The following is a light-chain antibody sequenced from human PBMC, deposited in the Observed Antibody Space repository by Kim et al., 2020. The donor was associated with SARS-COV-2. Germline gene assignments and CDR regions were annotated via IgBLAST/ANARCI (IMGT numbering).Light chain of an antibody. Sequence: DIQMTQSPSTLSASVGDRVTITCRASQSISSWLAWYQQKPGKAPKSLIYDASSLESGVPLRFSGSGSGTEFTLTISSLQPDDFATYYCQQYNSYPYTFGQGTKLEIK. CDR2: DAS. J-gene: IGKJ2*01. V-gene: IGKV1-5*01. CDR3: QQYNSYPYT. CDR1: QSISSW.